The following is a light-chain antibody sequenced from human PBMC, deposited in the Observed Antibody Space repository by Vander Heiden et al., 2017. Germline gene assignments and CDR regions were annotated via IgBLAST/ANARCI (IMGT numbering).Light chain of an antibody. CDR1: RDIRTY. V-gene: IGKV1-39*01. J-gene: IGKJ4*01. CDR2: GAS. CDR3: QQSYNMFS. Sequence: DIQLYQSPPSLSASVGDRVTITCRSSRDIRTYLNWYHQKRGESPKLLIYGASTVHSGVPSRLSGSGSATQFTLTINGLQVDDVGTYFCQQSYNMFSFGAGTQV.